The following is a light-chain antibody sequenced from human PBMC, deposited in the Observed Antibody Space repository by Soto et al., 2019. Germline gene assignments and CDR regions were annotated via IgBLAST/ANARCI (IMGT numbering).Light chain of an antibody. V-gene: IGKV1-9*01. CDR3: QQFYSYPFT. J-gene: IGKJ3*01. CDR1: QGISKH. Sequence: DIRFRQSPSFLSASVGDRDTITCGASQGISKHFAWFQQKPGKAPRLLIYGASTLQSGVPSRFSGSGSGTEFTLTISSLQPEDFATYYCQQFYSYPFTFGPGTKVDVK. CDR2: GAS.